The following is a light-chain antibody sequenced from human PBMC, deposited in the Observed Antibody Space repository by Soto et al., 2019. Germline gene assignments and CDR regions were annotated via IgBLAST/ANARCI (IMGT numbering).Light chain of an antibody. CDR2: GAS. Sequence: VMTQAPATLSVSPGERATLSCRASQTINNNVAWYQLKDGQVPRLVIYGASTRATDIPARFSGSGSGTEFTLTISSLQSEDFAVYYCQQYHNWPITFGQGTRLENK. V-gene: IGKV3-15*01. J-gene: IGKJ5*01. CDR3: QQYHNWPIT. CDR1: QTINNN.